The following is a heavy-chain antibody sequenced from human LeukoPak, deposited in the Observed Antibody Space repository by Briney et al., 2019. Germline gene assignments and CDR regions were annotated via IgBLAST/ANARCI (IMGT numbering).Heavy chain of an antibody. CDR3: AKDRGVYCSGGRCDYYYYYMDV. CDR2: IKYDGTIK. J-gene: IGHJ6*03. CDR1: GFRFDTNG. D-gene: IGHD2-15*01. V-gene: IGHV3-30*02. Sequence: GGSLRLSCAASGFRFDTNGMHWVRRAPGKGLEWMSFIKYDGTIKEYADSVRGRFSISRDNSKNTLYLQMNNLRVEDTAVYYCAKDRGVYCSGGRCDYYYYYMDVWGKGTTVTVSS.